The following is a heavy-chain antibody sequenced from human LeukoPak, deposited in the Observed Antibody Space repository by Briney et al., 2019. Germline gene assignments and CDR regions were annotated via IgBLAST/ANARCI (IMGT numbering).Heavy chain of an antibody. CDR1: GGTFSSYA. Sequence: GASVKVSCKASGGTFSSYAISWVRQAPGQGLEWMGGIIPIFGTANYAQKFQGRVTITTDESTSTAYMELSSLRSEDTAVYYCARGPIFGVVPFDYWGQGTLVTVSS. CDR2: IIPIFGTA. CDR3: ARGPIFGVVPFDY. V-gene: IGHV1-69*05. J-gene: IGHJ4*02. D-gene: IGHD3-3*01.